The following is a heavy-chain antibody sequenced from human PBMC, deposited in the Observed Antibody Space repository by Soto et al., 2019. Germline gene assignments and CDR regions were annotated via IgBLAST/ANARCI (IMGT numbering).Heavy chain of an antibody. V-gene: IGHV3-30*18. CDR3: AKDREYYYGSGSYSPFDH. CDR1: GFTFNVYG. D-gene: IGHD3-10*01. Sequence: GGSLRLSCVASGFTFNVYGMHWVRQAPGKGLEWVSLISYDGKNKYYVDSVKGRFTIYRDNPKNTLYLQMNSLRVEDTAVYYCAKDREYYYGSGSYSPFDHWGQGTLVTVSS. CDR2: ISYDGKNK. J-gene: IGHJ4*02.